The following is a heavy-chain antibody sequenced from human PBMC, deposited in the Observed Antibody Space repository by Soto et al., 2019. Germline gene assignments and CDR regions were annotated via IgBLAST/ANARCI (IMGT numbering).Heavy chain of an antibody. CDR2: TIPLFSTT. Sequence: QVQLVQSGAEVKKPESSVRVSCKASGGTFNSYAITWVRQAPGQGLEWMGGTIPLFSTTNYAEKFQGRVTITADESTNTAYMELSSLRSEDTAVYYCTRCGIRYHSIGYYLGIDGMDVWGQGTTVSVSS. CDR3: TRCGIRYHSIGYYLGIDGMDV. CDR1: GGTFNSYA. V-gene: IGHV1-69*12. J-gene: IGHJ6*02. D-gene: IGHD3-22*01.